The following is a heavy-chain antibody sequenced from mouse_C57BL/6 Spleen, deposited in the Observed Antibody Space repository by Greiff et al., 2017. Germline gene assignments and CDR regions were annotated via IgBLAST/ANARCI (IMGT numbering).Heavy chain of an antibody. CDR2: IYPGDGDT. J-gene: IGHJ3*01. Sequence: QVQLQQSGAELVKPGASVKISCKASGYAFSSYWMNWVKQRPGKGLEWIGQIYPGDGDTNYNGKFKGKATLTADKSSSTAYMQLSSLTSEDSAVYFCAREWGGNYPAWFAYWGQGTLVTVSA. CDR3: AREWGGNYPAWFAY. CDR1: GYAFSSYW. D-gene: IGHD2-1*01. V-gene: IGHV1-80*01.